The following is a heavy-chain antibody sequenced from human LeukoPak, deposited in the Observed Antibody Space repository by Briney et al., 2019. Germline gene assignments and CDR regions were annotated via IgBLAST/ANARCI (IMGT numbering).Heavy chain of an antibody. CDR2: IKGDGSGK. Sequence: GESLTLSCAASGFTLSGSWTSRVRQAPGEGLEWVATIKGDGSGKFYVDSVKGRFAISRDDAKSSLFLQMDSLRYEDTAVYYCTKNTHDYWGQGTLVTVSS. CDR1: GFTLSGSW. J-gene: IGHJ4*02. V-gene: IGHV3-7*01. CDR3: TKNTHDY. D-gene: IGHD1/OR15-1a*01.